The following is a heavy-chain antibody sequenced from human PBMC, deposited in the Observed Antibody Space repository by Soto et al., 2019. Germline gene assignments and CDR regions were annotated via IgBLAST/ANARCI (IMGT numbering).Heavy chain of an antibody. CDR3: ARWPQPRYTADPYAVDV. D-gene: IGHD3-16*02. Sequence: QVHLVQSGTEVKKPGSSVKVSCMATGGTFSSSGFSWVRQAPGQGLEWMGMIVPSLDTTNYAQKFQARVTITADEVTSTAYMELRSLRSEDTAVYYCARWPQPRYTADPYAVDVWGQGTRVIVS. V-gene: IGHV1-69*11. CDR2: IVPSLDTT. J-gene: IGHJ6*02. CDR1: GGTFSSSG.